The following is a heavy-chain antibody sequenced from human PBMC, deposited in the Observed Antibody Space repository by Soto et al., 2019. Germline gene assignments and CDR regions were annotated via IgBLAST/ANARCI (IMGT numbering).Heavy chain of an antibody. D-gene: IGHD6-13*01. V-gene: IGHV3-13*01. CDR1: GFTFSGFD. Sequence: EVQLVESGGNWVQPGGSLRLSCEASGFTFSGFDMHWVHQPTGKGLEWVSSIGTAGDTYYAVSVKGRFTISRDNAKNSLSLQMNSLRAGDMAVYFCAKSQEIGTHFFDSWGQGTQVTVSS. CDR2: IGTAGDT. CDR3: AKSQEIGTHFFDS. J-gene: IGHJ4*02.